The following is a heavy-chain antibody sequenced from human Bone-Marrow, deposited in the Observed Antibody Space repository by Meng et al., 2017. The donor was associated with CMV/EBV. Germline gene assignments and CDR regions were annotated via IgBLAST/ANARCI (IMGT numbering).Heavy chain of an antibody. Sequence: SETLSLTCTVSGGSISSSSYYWGWIRQPPGKGLEWIGEINHSGSTKYNPSLKSRVIILVDTSRKQFSLKLSSVTAADTAVYYCARPHVAVPAAPDGFDIWGQGTMVTVSS. CDR2: INHSGST. CDR1: GGSISSSSYY. J-gene: IGHJ3*02. D-gene: IGHD2-2*01. CDR3: ARPHVAVPAAPDGFDI. V-gene: IGHV4-39*07.